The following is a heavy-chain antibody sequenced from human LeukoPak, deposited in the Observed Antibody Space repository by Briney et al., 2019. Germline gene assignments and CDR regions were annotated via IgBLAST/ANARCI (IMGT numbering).Heavy chain of an antibody. CDR3: ATGLITMVRGVIYKSPDWFDP. CDR1: GYTFTSYG. Sequence: ASVKVSCKASGYTFTSYGISWVRQAPGQGLEWMGWISAYNGNTNYAQKLQGRVTMTTDTSTSTAYMELRSLRSEDTAVYYCATGLITMVRGVIYKSPDWFDPWGQGTLVTVSS. D-gene: IGHD3-10*01. CDR2: ISAYNGNT. V-gene: IGHV1-18*01. J-gene: IGHJ5*02.